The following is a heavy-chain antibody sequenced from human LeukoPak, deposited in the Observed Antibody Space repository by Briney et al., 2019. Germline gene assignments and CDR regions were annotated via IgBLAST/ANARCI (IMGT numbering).Heavy chain of an antibody. V-gene: IGHV4-4*07. CDR1: GGSISSYY. CDR2: IYTSGST. CDR3: ARGNCSSTSCFSDY. J-gene: IGHJ4*02. D-gene: IGHD2-2*01. Sequence: SETLSLTCTVSGGSISSYYWSWIRQPAGKGLEWIRRIYTSGSTNYNPSLKSRVTMSVDTSKNQFSLKLGSVTAADTAVYYCARGNCSSTSCFSDYWGQGTLVTVSS.